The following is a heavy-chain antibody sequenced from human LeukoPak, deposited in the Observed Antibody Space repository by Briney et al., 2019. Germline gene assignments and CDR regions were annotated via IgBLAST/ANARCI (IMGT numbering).Heavy chain of an antibody. D-gene: IGHD7-27*01. Sequence: ASVKVSCKASGYTFTAYYIHWVRQAPGQGLEWMGWISPNSGGTDYAQKFKGRVTMIRDTSISTTYVELSSLTSDDTAVYYCAIQPWGSGNNWYFDLWGRGTLVTVSS. V-gene: IGHV1-2*02. CDR1: GYTFTAYY. CDR2: ISPNSGGT. CDR3: AIQPWGSGNNWYFDL. J-gene: IGHJ2*01.